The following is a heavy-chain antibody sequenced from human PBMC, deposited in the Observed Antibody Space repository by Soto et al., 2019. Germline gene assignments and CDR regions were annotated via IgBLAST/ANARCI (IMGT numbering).Heavy chain of an antibody. V-gene: IGHV4-34*01. CDR2: INHSGST. CDR3: ARTHYDFWSGPHWFDP. J-gene: IGHJ5*02. CDR1: GGSFSGYY. D-gene: IGHD3-3*01. Sequence: SETLSLTCAVYGGSFSGYYWSWIRQPPGKGLEWIGEINHSGSTNYNPSLKSRVTISVDTSKNQFSLKLSSVTAADTAVYYCARTHYDFWSGPHWFDPWGQGTLVT.